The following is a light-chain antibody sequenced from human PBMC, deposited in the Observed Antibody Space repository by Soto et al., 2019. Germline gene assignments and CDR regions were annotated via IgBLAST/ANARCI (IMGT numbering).Light chain of an antibody. Sequence: QSVLTQPPSVSGTPGQWVTISCSGSTSNVETTTINWYQQVPGTTPHLLIYSNDQRPSGVPYRFSGYKSGTSASLAISGLQYEDEADYYCSASDGSLNGWVFGGGTKVTVL. CDR1: TSNVETTT. J-gene: IGLJ3*02. CDR3: SASDGSLNGWV. V-gene: IGLV1-44*01. CDR2: SND.